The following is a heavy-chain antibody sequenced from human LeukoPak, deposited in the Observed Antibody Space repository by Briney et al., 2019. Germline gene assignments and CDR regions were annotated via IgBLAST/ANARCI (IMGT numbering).Heavy chain of an antibody. CDR1: GLTFSSYS. V-gene: IGHV3-48*04. CDR2: ISSSSSTI. CDR3: ARRIQLWLDVYFDY. D-gene: IGHD5-18*01. Sequence: GGSLRLSCAASGLTFSSYSMNWVRQAPGKGLEWVSYISSSSSTIYYADSVKGRFTISRDNAKSSLYLQMNSLRAEDTAVYYCARRIQLWLDVYFDYWGQGTLVTVSS. J-gene: IGHJ4*02.